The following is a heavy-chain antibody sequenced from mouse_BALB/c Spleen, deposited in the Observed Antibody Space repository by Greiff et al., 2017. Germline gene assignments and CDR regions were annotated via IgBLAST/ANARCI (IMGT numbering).Heavy chain of an antibody. Sequence: QVQLQQPGAELVKPGASVKLSCKASGYTFTSYAMHWVKQRPGQGLEWIGEISPSNGRTNYNEKFKSKATLTVDKSSSTAYMQLSSLTSEDSAVYYCARCGYGGAGFAYWGQGTLVTVSA. V-gene: IGHV1S81*02. D-gene: IGHD1-1*02. J-gene: IGHJ3*01. CDR1: GYTFTSYA. CDR2: ISPSNGRT. CDR3: ARCGYGGAGFAY.